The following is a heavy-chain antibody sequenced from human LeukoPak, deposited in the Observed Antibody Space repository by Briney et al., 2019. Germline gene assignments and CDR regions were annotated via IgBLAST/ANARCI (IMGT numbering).Heavy chain of an antibody. CDR2: IVVGSGNT. D-gene: IGHD1-26*01. J-gene: IGHJ4*02. V-gene: IGHV1-58*01. Sequence: GTSVKVSCKASGFTFRTSAVQWVRQARGQRLEWIGWIVVGSGNTNYAQKFQERVTISRDMSTSTAYMELSSLRSEDTAVYYCAQEEYSGSSGDYWGQGTLVTVSS. CDR3: AQEEYSGSSGDY. CDR1: GFTFRTSA.